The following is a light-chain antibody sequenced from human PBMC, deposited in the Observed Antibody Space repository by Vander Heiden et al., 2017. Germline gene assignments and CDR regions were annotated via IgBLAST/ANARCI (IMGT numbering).Light chain of an antibody. V-gene: IGKV3-15*01. CDR1: QSVSSN. CDR2: GAS. J-gene: IGKJ2*02. Sequence: IVMTQSPATLSVSPGERATLSCRASQSVSSNLAWYQQKPGQAPSLLIYGASTRATGIPARFSGSGCGTEFTLTISSRQSEDFAVYYCQQHKNWPPWTFGQGTKVEIK. CDR3: QQHKNWPPWT.